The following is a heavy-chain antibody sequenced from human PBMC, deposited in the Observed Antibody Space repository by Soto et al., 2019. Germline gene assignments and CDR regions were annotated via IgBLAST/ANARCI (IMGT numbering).Heavy chain of an antibody. V-gene: IGHV1-18*01. D-gene: IGHD3-16*01. Sequence: QVQLVQSGAEVKKPGASVKVSCKASGYTFSRSGISWVRQAPGQGLEWMGWINGYNGNTNYTQKMQGRITMTTDTPTSTASMELRSLRSDDTAVYYCARRGDVPYYYYGMDVWGQGTTVIVSS. CDR1: GYTFSRSG. CDR2: INGYNGNT. CDR3: ARRGDVPYYYYGMDV. J-gene: IGHJ6*02.